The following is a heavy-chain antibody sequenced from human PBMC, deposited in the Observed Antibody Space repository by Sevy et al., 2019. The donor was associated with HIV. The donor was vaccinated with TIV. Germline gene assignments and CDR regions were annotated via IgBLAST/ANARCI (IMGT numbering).Heavy chain of an antibody. J-gene: IGHJ6*02. D-gene: IGHD6-19*01. CDR3: AKDLGEAVAGTGIYYYYGMDV. CDR2: ISWDGGSK. CDR1: GFPFDDYT. V-gene: IGHV3-43*01. Sequence: GSLRPPCAASGFPFDDYTMHWVRPAPGKGLEWVSLISWDGGSKYYADPVKGRFTISRDNSKNSLYLQMNSLRTEDTALYYCAKDLGEAVAGTGIYYYYGMDVWGQGTTVTVSS.